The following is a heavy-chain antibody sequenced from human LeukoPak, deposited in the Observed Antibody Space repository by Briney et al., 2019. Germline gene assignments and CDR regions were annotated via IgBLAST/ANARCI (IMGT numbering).Heavy chain of an antibody. D-gene: IGHD3-10*01. CDR2: IKQDGGEK. V-gene: IGHV3-7*03. CDR1: GLTFSTNW. CDR3: ARGPPNRYGSGTYGSSFDY. J-gene: IGHJ4*02. Sequence: PGGSLRLSCAASGLTFSTNWMTWVRQAPGKGLEGLANIKQDGGEKYYVSSVKGRFTISRDNSKNSLYLQMNSLRAEDTAVYYCARGPPNRYGSGTYGSSFDYWGQGTLVTVSS.